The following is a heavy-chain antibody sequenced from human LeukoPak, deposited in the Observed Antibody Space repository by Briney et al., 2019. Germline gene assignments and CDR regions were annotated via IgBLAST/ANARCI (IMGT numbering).Heavy chain of an antibody. CDR3: ARVASNYDFDY. CDR2: INWNGGNT. D-gene: IGHD4-11*01. J-gene: IGHJ4*02. Sequence: GGSLRLSCAASGFTFDDYGMTWVRQAPGKGLEWVSGINWNGGNTGYADSVKGRFAISRDNAQNSLYLQMNSLRAEDTALYYCARVASNYDFDYWGQGTLVSVSS. V-gene: IGHV3-20*04. CDR1: GFTFDDYG.